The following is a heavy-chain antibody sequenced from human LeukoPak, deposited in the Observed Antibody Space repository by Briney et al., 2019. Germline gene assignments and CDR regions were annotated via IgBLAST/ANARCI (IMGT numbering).Heavy chain of an antibody. CDR1: GYTFTATSG. CDR3: ARDLLGYCSGGSCSRPNY. J-gene: IGHJ4*02. CDR2: ISAYNGNT. V-gene: IGHV1-18*01. D-gene: IGHD2-15*01. Sequence: ASVKVSCKAAGYTFTATSGISWVRQAPGQGLEWMGWISAYNGNTNYAQKLQGRVTMTTDTSTSTAYMELRSLRSDDTAVYYCARDLLGYCSGGSCSRPNYWGQGTLVTVSS.